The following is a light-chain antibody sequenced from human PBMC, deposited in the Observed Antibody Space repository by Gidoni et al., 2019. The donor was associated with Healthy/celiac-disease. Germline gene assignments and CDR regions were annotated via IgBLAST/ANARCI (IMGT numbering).Light chain of an antibody. V-gene: IGKV3-15*01. Sequence: IVMTQSPATLSVSPGERATLSCRASQSVSSNLAWSQQKPGQAPSLLIYGASPSATGIPARFSGSGSGTEFSLTISSLQSEDFAVYYCQQYNNWPYTFGQGTKLEIK. J-gene: IGKJ2*01. CDR1: QSVSSN. CDR3: QQYNNWPYT. CDR2: GAS.